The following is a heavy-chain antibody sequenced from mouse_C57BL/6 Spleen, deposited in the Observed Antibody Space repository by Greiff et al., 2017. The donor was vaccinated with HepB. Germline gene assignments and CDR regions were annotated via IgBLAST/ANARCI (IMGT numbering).Heavy chain of an antibody. J-gene: IGHJ2*01. D-gene: IGHD2-2*01. CDR1: GFTFSSYA. Sequence: EVQVVESGGGLVKPGGSLKLSCAASGFTFSSYAMSWVRQTPEKRLEWVATISDGGSYTYYPDNVKGRFTISRDNAKNNLYLQMSHLNSGYTAMYYFASEGYPYYFDYWGQGTTLTVSS. CDR3: ASEGYPYYFDY. CDR2: ISDGGSYT. V-gene: IGHV5-4*01.